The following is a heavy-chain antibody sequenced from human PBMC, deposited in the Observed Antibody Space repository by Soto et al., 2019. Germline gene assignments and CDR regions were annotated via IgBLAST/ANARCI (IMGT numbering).Heavy chain of an antibody. V-gene: IGHV1-2*02. CDR3: ARAGLTTHELVTIY. Sequence: ASVNRSCKASRYTFTDYYVHWVRQSPGQGLEWMGWINANSGVTKFPQKFQGRVIMTRDTSISTVYTELSRLTSDDTAVCYCARAGLTTHELVTIYWGQGTQVTVSS. CDR2: INANSGVT. D-gene: IGHD5-18*01. CDR1: RYTFTDYY. J-gene: IGHJ4*02.